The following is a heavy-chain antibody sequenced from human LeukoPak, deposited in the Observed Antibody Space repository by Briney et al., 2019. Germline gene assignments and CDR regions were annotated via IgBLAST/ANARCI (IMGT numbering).Heavy chain of an antibody. V-gene: IGHV4-59*08. D-gene: IGHD7-27*01. CDR1: GFTFSNYA. CDR2: IYYSGST. CDR3: ARHANWGSDYFDY. J-gene: IGHJ4*02. Sequence: GSLRLSCAASGFTFSNYATNWIRQPPGKGLEWIGYIYYSGSTNYNPSLKSRVTISVDTSKNQFSLKLSSVTAADTAVYYCARHANWGSDYFDYWGQGTLVTVSS.